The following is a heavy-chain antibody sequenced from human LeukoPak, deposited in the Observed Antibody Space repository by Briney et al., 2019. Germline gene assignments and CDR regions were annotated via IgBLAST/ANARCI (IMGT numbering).Heavy chain of an antibody. J-gene: IGHJ4*02. CDR2: IWYDGSDK. CDR1: GFTFRRYG. V-gene: IGHV3-33*01. CDR3: ARDQYSSGWSGDY. Sequence: GMSLRLPCAASGFTFRRYGMHWVRQAPGKGLEGVAVIWYDGSDKYYVDFVKGRFTISRGNSKNTLYLQMNSLRAEDPAVYYCARDQYSSGWSGDYWGQRNLVTVSS. D-gene: IGHD6-19*01.